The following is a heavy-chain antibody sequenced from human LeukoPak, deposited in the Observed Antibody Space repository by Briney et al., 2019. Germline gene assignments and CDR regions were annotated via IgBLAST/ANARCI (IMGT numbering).Heavy chain of an antibody. CDR1: GGSISSGSYY. Sequence: PSETLSLTCTVSGGSISSGSYYWGWIRQPPGKGLEWIGHIYTSGSTNYNPSLKSRVTISVDTSKNQFSLKLSSVTAADSAVYYCASTNMVRGVITHDAFDIWGQGTMVTVSS. CDR2: IYTSGST. J-gene: IGHJ3*02. CDR3: ASTNMVRGVITHDAFDI. D-gene: IGHD3-10*01. V-gene: IGHV4-61*09.